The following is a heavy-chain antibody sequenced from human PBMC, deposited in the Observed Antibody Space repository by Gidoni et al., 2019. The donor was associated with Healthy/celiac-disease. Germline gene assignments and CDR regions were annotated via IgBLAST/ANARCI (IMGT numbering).Heavy chain of an antibody. CDR3: ARIKDGYKKGRADAFDI. CDR2: IFSNDEK. CDR1: VFSLRNARMG. V-gene: IGHV2-26*01. D-gene: IGHD5-12*01. J-gene: IGHJ3*02. Sequence: QVTLKESGPVLVKPTETLTLTCTVSVFSLRNARMGVSWIRPPPGQALAWLAHIFSNDEKSYSTSLKSRLTISKDTSKSQVVLTMTNMDPVDTATYYCARIKDGYKKGRADAFDIWGQVTMVTFSS.